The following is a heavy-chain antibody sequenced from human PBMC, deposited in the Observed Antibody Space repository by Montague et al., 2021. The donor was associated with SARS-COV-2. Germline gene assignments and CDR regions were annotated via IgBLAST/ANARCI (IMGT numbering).Heavy chain of an antibody. CDR1: GDSVSSNTAT. J-gene: IGHJ3*02. CDR2: TYYRYKWYH. Sequence: CAISGDSVSSNTATWNWIRQSPSRGLEWLGRTYYRYKWYHDYALSLKSRITINQDTSKNQFSLQLSSVAPEDTAVFYCARTTTRMLYPGNAFDIWGQGTMVTVSS. D-gene: IGHD2-15*01. V-gene: IGHV6-1*01. CDR3: ARTTTRMLYPGNAFDI.